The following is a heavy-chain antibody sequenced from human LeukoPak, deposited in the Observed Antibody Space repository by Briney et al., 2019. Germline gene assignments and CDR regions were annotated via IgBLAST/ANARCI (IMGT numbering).Heavy chain of an antibody. V-gene: IGHV3-23*01. CDR2: ISATGVST. CDR1: GFTFSSYS. CDR3: AKRVLPVAAGEGLHY. D-gene: IGHD2-15*01. J-gene: IGHJ4*02. Sequence: GGSLRLSCAASGFTFSSYSMLWVRQAPGKGLEWVSGISATGVSTYYADSVRGRFTISRDNSKNTLYLQMNSLRAEDTAVYHCAKRVLPVAAGEGLHYWGQGTLVTVSS.